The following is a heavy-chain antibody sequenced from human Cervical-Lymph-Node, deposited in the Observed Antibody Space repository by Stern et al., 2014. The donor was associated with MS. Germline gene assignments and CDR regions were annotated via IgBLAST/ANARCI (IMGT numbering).Heavy chain of an antibody. CDR3: AHRRTNSRSSKYFDL. V-gene: IGHV2-5*02. CDR2: VYWDDDK. Sequence: ESGPTLVKPTQTLTLTCTFSGFSLSTTAEGVGWIRQPPGKALEWLALVYWDDDKRYNPSLQSRLTITKDTSKNQVVLTVTNVDPVDTATYYCAHRRTNSRSSKYFDLWGRGTLVTVSS. CDR1: GFSLSTTAEG. D-gene: IGHD6-6*01. J-gene: IGHJ2*01.